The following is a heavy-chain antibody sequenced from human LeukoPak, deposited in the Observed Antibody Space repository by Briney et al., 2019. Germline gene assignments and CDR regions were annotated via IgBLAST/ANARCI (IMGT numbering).Heavy chain of an antibody. CDR2: IRYDGSNK. V-gene: IGHV3-30*02. D-gene: IGHD3-10*01. CDR3: AKDLFEVLDY. J-gene: IGHJ4*02. CDR1: GFTFSSYG. Sequence: GGSLRLSCAACGFTFSSYGMHWVRQAPGKGLEWVAFIRYDGSNKYYADSVKGRFTISRDNSKNTLYLQMNSLRAEDTAVYYCAKDLFEVLDYSGQGTLVTVSS.